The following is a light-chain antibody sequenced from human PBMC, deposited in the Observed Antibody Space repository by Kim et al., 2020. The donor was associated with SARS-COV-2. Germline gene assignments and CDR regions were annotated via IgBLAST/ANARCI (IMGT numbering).Light chain of an antibody. CDR3: QQYISYSIT. CDR2: KAS. V-gene: IGKV1-5*03. Sequence: ASVGDRVTITCRASQSMSSWLAWFQQKPGKAPKLLIYKASSLESGVPSRFSGSGSGTECTLTISSLQPDDFATYYCQQYISYSITFGQGTRLEIK. CDR1: QSMSSW. J-gene: IGKJ5*01.